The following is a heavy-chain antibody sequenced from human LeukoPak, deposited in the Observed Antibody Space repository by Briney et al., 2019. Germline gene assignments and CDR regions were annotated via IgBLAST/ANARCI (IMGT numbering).Heavy chain of an antibody. Sequence: SETLSLTCTVSGGSISSSSYYWGWIRQPPGKGLEWIGSIYYSGSTYYNPSLKSRVTISVDTSKNQFSLKLSSVTAADTAVYYCARDLYFYDNLGPRDRDHWGQGTLVTVSS. J-gene: IGHJ4*02. CDR1: GGSISSSSYY. CDR3: ARDLYFYDNLGPRDRDH. CDR2: IYYSGST. V-gene: IGHV4-39*02. D-gene: IGHD3-22*01.